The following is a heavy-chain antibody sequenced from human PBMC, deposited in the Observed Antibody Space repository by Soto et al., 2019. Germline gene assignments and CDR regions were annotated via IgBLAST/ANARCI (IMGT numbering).Heavy chain of an antibody. CDR3: ARVIRGCYEYDR. CDR1: GGSLSSYY. Sequence: SETLSLTCTVSGGSLSSYYWSWIRQPPGKGLEWIGYIYYSGSTNYNPSLKSRVTMSVDTSKTQFSLKLGSVTAADTAVYYCARVIRGCYEYDRWGQGTLVTVSS. V-gene: IGHV4-59*01. J-gene: IGHJ5*02. D-gene: IGHD6-19*01. CDR2: IYYSGST.